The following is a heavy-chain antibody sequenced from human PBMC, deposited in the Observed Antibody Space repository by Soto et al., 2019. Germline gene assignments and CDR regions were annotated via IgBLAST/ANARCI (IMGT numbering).Heavy chain of an antibody. J-gene: IGHJ6*02. CDR2: ISYDGSNK. V-gene: IGHV3-30-3*01. CDR3: ARVREFQQQLVPEGMDV. Sequence: QVQLVESGGGVVQPGRSLRLSCAASGFTFSSYAMHWVRQAPGKGLEWVAVISYDGSNKYYADSVKGPFTISRDNSKNTLYLQMNSLRAEDTAVYYCARVREFQQQLVPEGMDVWGQGTTVTVSS. CDR1: GFTFSSYA. D-gene: IGHD6-13*01.